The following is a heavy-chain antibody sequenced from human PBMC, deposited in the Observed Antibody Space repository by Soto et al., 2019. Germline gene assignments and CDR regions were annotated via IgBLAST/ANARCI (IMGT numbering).Heavy chain of an antibody. CDR1: GGSISSYY. J-gene: IGHJ4*02. V-gene: IGHV4-59*01. D-gene: IGHD6-13*01. CDR3: ATSPGYSSSWYYFDY. CDR2: IYYSGST. Sequence: SETLSLTCTVSGGSISSYYWSWIRQPPGKGLEWIGYIYYSGSTNYNPSLKSRVTISVDTSKNQFSLKLSSVTAADTAVYYCATSPGYSSSWYYFDYWGQGTLVTVSS.